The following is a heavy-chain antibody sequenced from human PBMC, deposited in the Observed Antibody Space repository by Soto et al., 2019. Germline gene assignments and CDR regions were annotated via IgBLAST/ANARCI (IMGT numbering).Heavy chain of an antibody. J-gene: IGHJ4*02. V-gene: IGHV3-23*01. CDR2: SIGGGDTT. CDR1: GFTFSTYA. Sequence: EVQLLESGGGLVQPGGSLRLSCVASGFTFSTYAMSWVRQAPGKGLEWVSASIGGGDTTYYANSVKGRFTISRDNSKNMLFLQMNRLRVEDTAVYYCAKDSTTYYGYFHYWGQGTLVTVSS. CDR3: AKDSTTYYGYFHY. D-gene: IGHD3-10*01.